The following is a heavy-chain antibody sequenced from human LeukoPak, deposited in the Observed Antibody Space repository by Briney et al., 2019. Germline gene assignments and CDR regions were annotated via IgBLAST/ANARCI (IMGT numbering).Heavy chain of an antibody. CDR3: ARANALYCSSTSCLFDY. J-gene: IGHJ4*02. CDR1: GYTFTDYY. Sequence: ASVKVSCKASGYTFTDYYIHWVRQAPGQGLEWMAWINPNSGGTYYAQNFYDRITLTRDTSISTAYMELSRLRSDDTAIYYCARANALYCSSTSCLFDYWGQGTLVTVSS. V-gene: IGHV1-2*02. CDR2: INPNSGGT. D-gene: IGHD2-2*01.